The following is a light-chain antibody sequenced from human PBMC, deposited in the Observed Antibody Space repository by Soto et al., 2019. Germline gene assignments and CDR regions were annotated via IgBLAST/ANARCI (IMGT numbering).Light chain of an antibody. V-gene: IGLV2-8*01. CDR3: SSYAGSLYV. Sequence: QSALTQPPSASGSPGQSVTISCTGTSSDVGGYNYVSWYQQHPGKAPKLMIYEVSKRPSGVPDRFSGSKSGNTASLTVSGLQAEDEAEYSCSSYAGSLYVFGTGTKLTVL. CDR2: EVS. CDR1: SSDVGGYNY. J-gene: IGLJ1*01.